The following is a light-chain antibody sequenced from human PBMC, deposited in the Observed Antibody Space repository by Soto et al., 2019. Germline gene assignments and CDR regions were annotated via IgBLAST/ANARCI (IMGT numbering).Light chain of an antibody. CDR3: QQYGNPPPYS. J-gene: IGKJ2*03. V-gene: IGKV3-20*01. CDR1: QSVSRSL. Sequence: EIVLTQSPGTLSLSPGERATLSCRASQSVSRSLLAWYQQKPGQAPRLLIYGASTRATGIADRFSGSGXXXDXTLTISRQELEAFAVYYCQQYGNPPPYSFGQGTKLEIK. CDR2: GAS.